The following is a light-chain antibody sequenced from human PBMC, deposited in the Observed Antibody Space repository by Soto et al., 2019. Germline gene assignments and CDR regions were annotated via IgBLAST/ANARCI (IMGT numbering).Light chain of an antibody. J-gene: IGKJ4*01. CDR2: DVS. CDR1: QSVSTS. CDR3: QERSNWPRLT. Sequence: EIVLTQSPATLSLSPGERATLPCRASQSVSTSLAWYKQRPGQAPRLLIYDVSNRAAGVPARFSGSGSGTDFTLTISNLEPEDFAIYYCQERSNWPRLTFGGGPTVEIK. V-gene: IGKV3-11*01.